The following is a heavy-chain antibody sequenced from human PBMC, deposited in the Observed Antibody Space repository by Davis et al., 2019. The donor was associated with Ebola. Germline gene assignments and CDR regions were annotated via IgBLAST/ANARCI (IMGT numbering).Heavy chain of an antibody. CDR3: AGQSGVGAADWRYDL. Sequence: SETLSLTCAVYGGSFSGYYWSWIRQPPGKGLEWIGEINHSGSTNYNPSLKSRVTMSVDTSTNQFSLTLTSMTAADTALYFCAGQSGVGAADWRYDLWGRGTLVTVSS. CDR2: INHSGST. V-gene: IGHV4-34*01. CDR1: GGSFSGYY. D-gene: IGHD2-15*01. J-gene: IGHJ2*01.